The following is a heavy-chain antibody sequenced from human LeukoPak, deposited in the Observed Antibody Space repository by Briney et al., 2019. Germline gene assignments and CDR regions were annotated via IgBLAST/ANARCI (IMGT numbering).Heavy chain of an antibody. CDR1: GFTFSSYE. CDR2: ISSSGSTI. CDR3: ARPYYYDSSGSPMRY. J-gene: IGHJ4*02. Sequence: PGGSLRLSCAASGFTFSSYEMNWVRQAPGEGLEWVSYISSSGSTIYYADSVKGRFTISRDNAKNSLYLQMNSLRAEDTAVYYCARPYYYDSSGSPMRYWGQGTLVTVSS. D-gene: IGHD3-22*01. V-gene: IGHV3-48*03.